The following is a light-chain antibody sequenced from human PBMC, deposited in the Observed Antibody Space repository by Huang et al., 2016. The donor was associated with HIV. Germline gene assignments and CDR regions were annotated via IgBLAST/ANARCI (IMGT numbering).Light chain of an antibody. J-gene: IGKJ3*01. CDR3: QHRSNWPPKFT. CDR2: DAS. CDR1: QSVSNY. V-gene: IGKV3-11*01. Sequence: EIVLTQSPATLSWSPGERATLSCRASQSVSNYLAWYQQKPGQAPRLLIYDASNRATGIPARFRGSGSGTDFTLSISSLEPEDFAFYYCQHRSNWPPKFTFGPGTKVDIK.